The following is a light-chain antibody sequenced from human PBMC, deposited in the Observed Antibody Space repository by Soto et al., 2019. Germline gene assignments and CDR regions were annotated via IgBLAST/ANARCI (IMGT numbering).Light chain of an antibody. J-gene: IGKJ2*03. Sequence: DVQMTQSPSSLSASVGDRVTITCRASQNNESFLTWYQQKSGKAPKPLIYAASTLLSGVPSRFSGSGSGTDFTLTISSLQPEDFATYYCQQIFGTRYSFGQGT. CDR1: QNNESF. CDR2: AAS. V-gene: IGKV1-39*01. CDR3: QQIFGTRYS.